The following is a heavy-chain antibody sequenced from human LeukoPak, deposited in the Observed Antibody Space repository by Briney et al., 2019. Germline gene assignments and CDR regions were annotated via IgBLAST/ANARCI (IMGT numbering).Heavy chain of an antibody. CDR2: ISYDGSNE. D-gene: IGHD6-19*01. Sequence: GGSLRLSCAASRFTFSSYGMHWVRQAPGKGLEWVALISYDGSNEYYADSVKGRFTISRGDSKNTLYLQMNSPRADDTAVYYCAKELNRLVRYYYYGMDVWGQGTTVTVSS. V-gene: IGHV3-30*18. CDR1: RFTFSSYG. J-gene: IGHJ6*02. CDR3: AKELNRLVRYYYYGMDV.